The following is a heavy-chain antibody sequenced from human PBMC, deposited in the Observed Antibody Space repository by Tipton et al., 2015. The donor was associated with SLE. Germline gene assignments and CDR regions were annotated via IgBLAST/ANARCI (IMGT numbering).Heavy chain of an antibody. J-gene: IGHJ3*02. D-gene: IGHD3-22*01. CDR2: IKEDGSEK. CDR3: ARDPYKSSGYQYGAFDI. Sequence: GSLRLSCAASGFTFSAYWMTWVRQAPGKGLEWVANIKEDGSEKQYVHSVKGRFTVSRDNAKNSLFLQIDSLSAEDTAVYYCARDPYKSSGYQYGAFDIWGQGTTVTVS. V-gene: IGHV3-7*01. CDR1: GFTFSAYW.